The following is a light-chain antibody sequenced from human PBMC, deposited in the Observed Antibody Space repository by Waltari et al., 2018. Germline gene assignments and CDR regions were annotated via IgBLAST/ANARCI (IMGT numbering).Light chain of an antibody. J-gene: IGKJ1*01. CDR1: QSVGKY. V-gene: IGKV3-20*01. CDR2: DTS. CDR3: QKYVSLPAT. Sequence: EGPTLSGRASQSVGKYLAWYQQKPGQAPRLLIYDTSTRATGIPDRFSGSGSGTDFSLTISRLEPEDFAVYYCQKYVSLPATFGQGTKVQAK.